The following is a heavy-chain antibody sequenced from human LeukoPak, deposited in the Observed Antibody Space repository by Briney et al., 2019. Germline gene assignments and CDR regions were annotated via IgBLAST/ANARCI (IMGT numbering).Heavy chain of an antibody. V-gene: IGHV3-74*01. CDR1: GFSFSNYW. J-gene: IGHJ4*02. Sequence: PGGSLRLSCAASGFSFSNYWMHWLRQVPGKGLVWVSHIKTDGGTTTYADSVKGRFTISRDNSKNTMYLQMNSLRAEDTALYYCAKEAVEYFDYWGQGDLVTVSS. CDR3: AKEAVEYFDY. CDR2: IKTDGGTT.